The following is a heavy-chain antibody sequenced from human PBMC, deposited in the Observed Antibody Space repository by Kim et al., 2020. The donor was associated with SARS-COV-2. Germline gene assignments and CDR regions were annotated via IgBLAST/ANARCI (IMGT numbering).Heavy chain of an antibody. V-gene: IGHV4-34*01. CDR2: INHSGST. Sequence: SETLSLTCAVYGGSFSGYYWSWIRQPPGKGLEWIGEINHSGSTNYNASLKSRVTISVDTSKNQFSLKLSSVTAADTAVYYCARDPYSSSRVRNYYYYYGMDVWGQGTTVTVSS. CDR1: GGSFSGYY. J-gene: IGHJ6*02. CDR3: ARDPYSSSRVRNYYYYYGMDV. D-gene: IGHD6-13*01.